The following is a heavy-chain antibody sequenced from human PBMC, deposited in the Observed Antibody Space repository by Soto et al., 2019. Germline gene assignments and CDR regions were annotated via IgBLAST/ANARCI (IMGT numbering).Heavy chain of an antibody. CDR2: INHSGST. D-gene: IGHD2-21*01. CDR3: ARAYGGDVFDY. Sequence: VQLQQWGAGLLKPSETLSLTCAVYGRSFSGYYWSWIRQPPGKGLEWIGEINHSGSTNYNPSLKSRVTISVDTSKNHFSLKLSSLTAADTAVYYCARAYGGDVFDYWGQGTLVTVSS. CDR1: GRSFSGYY. V-gene: IGHV4-34*01. J-gene: IGHJ4*02.